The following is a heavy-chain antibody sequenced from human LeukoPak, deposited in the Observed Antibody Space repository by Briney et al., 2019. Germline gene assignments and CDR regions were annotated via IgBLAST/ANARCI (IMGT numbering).Heavy chain of an antibody. CDR2: IWYDGSNK. Sequence: PGGSLRLSCAASGFTFSSYGMHWVRQAPAKGLEGVAVIWYDGSNKYYADSVKGRFTISRDNSKNTLYLQMNSLRAEDTAVYYCAKGFKYYYDSSGYYYDYWGQGTLVTVSS. CDR1: GFTFSSYG. D-gene: IGHD3-22*01. V-gene: IGHV3-33*06. CDR3: AKGFKYYYDSSGYYYDY. J-gene: IGHJ4*02.